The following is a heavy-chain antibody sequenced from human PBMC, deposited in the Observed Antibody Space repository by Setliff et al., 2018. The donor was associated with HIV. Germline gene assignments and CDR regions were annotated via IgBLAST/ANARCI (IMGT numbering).Heavy chain of an antibody. Sequence: GASVKVSCKASGYTFTDFHMHWVRQAPGQGLEWMGAIDPRRGSTEYAQKFQGTVTMTRDTSISTAYMELSGLKSDDTALYYCARDVGVPGRGNALDYWGQGALVTSPQ. J-gene: IGHJ4*02. CDR1: GYTFTDFH. D-gene: IGHD3-3*01. CDR3: ARDVGVPGRGNALDY. CDR2: IDPRRGST. V-gene: IGHV1-2*02.